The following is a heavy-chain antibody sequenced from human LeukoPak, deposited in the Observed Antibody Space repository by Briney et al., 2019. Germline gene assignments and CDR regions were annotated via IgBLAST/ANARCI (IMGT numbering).Heavy chain of an antibody. CDR1: LLDLSEAV. Sequence: GSLSLSPAVSLLDLSEAVMTSVRQTPRTGLEWVSLFSFNGRNTYYGVSVKGRFTISKDNSKDTVYLQMNSLRAEDTAIFYCARDIELSTWGPGTMVTVSS. CDR3: ARDIELST. J-gene: IGHJ3*01. D-gene: IGHD5-12*01. V-gene: IGHV3-23*01. CDR2: FSFNGRNT.